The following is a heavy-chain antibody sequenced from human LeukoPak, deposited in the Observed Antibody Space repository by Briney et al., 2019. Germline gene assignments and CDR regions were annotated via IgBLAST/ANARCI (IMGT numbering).Heavy chain of an antibody. J-gene: IGHJ4*02. V-gene: IGHV3-23*01. Sequence: GGSLRLSCAASGFTFSSYAMSWVRQAPGKGLEWVSAISGSGGSTYYADSVKGRFTISRDNSKNTLCLQMNSLRAEDTAVYYCAPGYSYGTIDYWGQGTLVTVSS. CDR1: GFTFSSYA. CDR3: APGYSYGTIDY. D-gene: IGHD5-18*01. CDR2: ISGSGGST.